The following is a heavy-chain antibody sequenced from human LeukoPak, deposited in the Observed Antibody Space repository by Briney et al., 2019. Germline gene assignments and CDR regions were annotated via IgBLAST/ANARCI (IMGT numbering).Heavy chain of an antibody. Sequence: GGSLRLSCAASGFTFSSYGMHWVRQAPGKGLEWVANINLEGSQKYYVDSLKGRFTISRDNANNLLYLQMNGLRAEDTAVYYCARDVDYANPRHDYWGQGTLVTVSS. D-gene: IGHD4/OR15-4a*01. V-gene: IGHV3-7*01. CDR3: ARDVDYANPRHDY. CDR1: GFTFSSYG. J-gene: IGHJ4*02. CDR2: INLEGSQK.